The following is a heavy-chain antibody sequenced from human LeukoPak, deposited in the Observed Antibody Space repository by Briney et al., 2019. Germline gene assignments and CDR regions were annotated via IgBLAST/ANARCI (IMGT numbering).Heavy chain of an antibody. CDR3: ARASYGSESAGPFYYGVDV. J-gene: IGHJ6*02. D-gene: IGHD3-10*01. CDR1: GFTFSSYG. CDR2: IWYDGSNK. Sequence: PGGSLRLSCAASGFTFSSYGMHWVRQAPGKGLEWMAVIWYDGSNKYYADSVKGRFTISRDNSKNTLYLQMNSLRAEDTAVYYCARASYGSESAGPFYYGVDVWGQGTTVTVSS. V-gene: IGHV3-33*01.